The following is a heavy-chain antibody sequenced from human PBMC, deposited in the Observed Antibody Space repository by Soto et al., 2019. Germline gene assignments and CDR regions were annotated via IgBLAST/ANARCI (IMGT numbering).Heavy chain of an antibody. D-gene: IGHD6-13*01. J-gene: IGHJ4*02. CDR1: GYSFTRYC. V-gene: IGHV5-10-1*01. CDR2: IDPSDSYT. Sequence: PGESLKLSCTGSGYSFTRYCISWVRQMPGKGLEWMGRIDPSDSYTNYSPSFQGHVTISADKSISTAYLQWSSLKASDTAMYYCARHEGIAAAGTSNWGQGTLVTVSS. CDR3: ARHEGIAAAGTSN.